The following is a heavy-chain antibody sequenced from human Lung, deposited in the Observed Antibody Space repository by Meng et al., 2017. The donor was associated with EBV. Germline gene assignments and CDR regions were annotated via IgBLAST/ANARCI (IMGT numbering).Heavy chain of an antibody. V-gene: IGHV3-15*01. CDR1: GFTFRNAW. J-gene: IGHJ4*02. CDR3: TRWSYGGTAY. Sequence: EVQLVESGGGLIKPWGSLRLSCAASGFTFRNAWMSWVRQAPGKGLEWVGRIKSKTDGGTTDYAAPVKGRFTISRDDSKNTLYLQMNSLKTEDTAVYYCTRWSYGGTAYWGQGTLVTVSS. D-gene: IGHD4-23*01. CDR2: IKSKTDGGTT.